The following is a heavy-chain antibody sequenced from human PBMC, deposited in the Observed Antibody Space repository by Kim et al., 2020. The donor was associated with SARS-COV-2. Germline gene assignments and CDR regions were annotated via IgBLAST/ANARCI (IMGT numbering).Heavy chain of an antibody. CDR3: AKDTDPNDYGDYVVNFDY. CDR2: ISGSGGST. V-gene: IGHV3-23*01. D-gene: IGHD4-17*01. J-gene: IGHJ4*02. CDR1: GFTFSSYA. Sequence: GGSLRLSCAASGFTFSSYAMSWVRQAPGKGLEWVSAISGSGGSTYYADSVKGRFTISRDNSKNTLYLQMNSLRAEDTAVYYCAKDTDPNDYGDYVVNFDYWGQGTLGTVSS.